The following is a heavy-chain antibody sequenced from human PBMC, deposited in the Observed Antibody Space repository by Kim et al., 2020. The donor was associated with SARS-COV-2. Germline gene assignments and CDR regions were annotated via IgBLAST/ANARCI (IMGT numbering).Heavy chain of an antibody. V-gene: IGHV4-31*03. J-gene: IGHJ2*01. CDR3: ARRVGYYYDSSGSKGRWYFDL. CDR2: IYYSGST. Sequence: SETLSLTCTVSGGSISSGGYYWSWIRQHPGKGLEWIGYIYYSGSTYYNPSLKSRVTISVDTSKNQFSLKLSSVTAADTAVYYCARRVGYYYDSSGSKGRWYFDLWGRGTLVTVSS. CDR1: GGSISSGGYY. D-gene: IGHD3-22*01.